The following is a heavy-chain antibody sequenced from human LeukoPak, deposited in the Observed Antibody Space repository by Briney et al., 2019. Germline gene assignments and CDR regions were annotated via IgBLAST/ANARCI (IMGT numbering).Heavy chain of an antibody. D-gene: IGHD3-22*01. J-gene: IGHJ5*02. Sequence: SVKVSCKASGGTFSSYAISWVRQAPGQGLEWMGGIIPIFGTANYAQKFQGRVTITADESTSTAYMELSSLRSEDTAVYYCARASPVYYDSSGYTYNWFDPWGQGTLVTASS. CDR3: ARASPVYYDSSGYTYNWFDP. V-gene: IGHV1-69*13. CDR1: GGTFSSYA. CDR2: IIPIFGTA.